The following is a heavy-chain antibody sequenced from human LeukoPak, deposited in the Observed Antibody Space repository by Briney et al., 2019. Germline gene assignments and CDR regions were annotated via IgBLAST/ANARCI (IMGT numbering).Heavy chain of an antibody. CDR3: ARSYSGYDLGY. Sequence: PSETLSLTCTVSGGSISGYYWSWIRQPPGKGLECIGYIYYSGSTNYNPSLKSRVTISVDTSKNQFSLKLSSVTAADTAVYYCARSYSGYDLGYWGQGTLVTVSS. V-gene: IGHV4-59*01. CDR2: IYYSGST. D-gene: IGHD5-12*01. CDR1: GGSISGYY. J-gene: IGHJ4*02.